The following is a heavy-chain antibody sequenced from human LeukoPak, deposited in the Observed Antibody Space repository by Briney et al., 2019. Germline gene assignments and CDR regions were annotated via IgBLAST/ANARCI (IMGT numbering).Heavy chain of an antibody. D-gene: IGHD2-8*02. V-gene: IGHV4-59*01. CDR1: GGSISGYY. CDR3: ARRRAESSGPSFYYFYMDV. J-gene: IGHJ6*03. CDR2: VYHNGRT. Sequence: SETLSLTCSVSGGSISGYYWSWIRQLPGERLEWIGFVYHNGRTTYNPSLESRVTISVDTSRNQVSLNLRFVTAADTALYFCARRRAESSGPSFYYFYMDVWGKGTTVTVSS.